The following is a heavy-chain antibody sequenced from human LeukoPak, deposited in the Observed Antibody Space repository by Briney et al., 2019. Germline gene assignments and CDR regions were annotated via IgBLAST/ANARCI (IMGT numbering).Heavy chain of an antibody. V-gene: IGHV4-59*11. CDR1: GGSISSHY. Sequence: SETLSLTCTVSGGSISSHYWSWIRQPPGKGLEWIGYIYYSGSTNYNPSLKSRVTISVDTSKNQFSLKLSSVTAADTAVYYCARAEYSSSLLDYWGQGTLVTVSS. CDR2: IYYSGST. CDR3: ARAEYSSSLLDY. J-gene: IGHJ4*02. D-gene: IGHD6-6*01.